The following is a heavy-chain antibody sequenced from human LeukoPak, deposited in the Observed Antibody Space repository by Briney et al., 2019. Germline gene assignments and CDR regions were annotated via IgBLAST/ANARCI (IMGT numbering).Heavy chain of an antibody. CDR1: GFTFSNYG. V-gene: IGHV3-48*04. CDR3: ARGPSDYDILTGYKAGGWFDP. J-gene: IGHJ5*02. D-gene: IGHD3-9*01. Sequence: QAGGSLRLSCEASGFTFSNYGMNWVRQAPWKGLEWVSYISSSLSPIYYADSVKGRFSISRDNAKNSLYLQMNSLRAEDTAVYYCARGPSDYDILTGYKAGGWFDPWGQGALVTVSS. CDR2: ISSSLSPI.